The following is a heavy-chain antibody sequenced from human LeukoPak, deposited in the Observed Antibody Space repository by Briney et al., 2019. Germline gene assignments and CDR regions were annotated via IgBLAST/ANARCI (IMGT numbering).Heavy chain of an antibody. CDR2: INPNSGGT. Sequence: ASVKVSCKASGYTFTGYYMHWVRQAPGQGLEWMGWINPNSGGTNYAQKFQGRVTVTRDTSISTAYMELSRLRSDDTAVYYCATDGPAASDSAFDIWGQGTMVTVSS. V-gene: IGHV1-2*02. CDR3: ATDGPAASDSAFDI. J-gene: IGHJ3*02. CDR1: GYTFTGYY. D-gene: IGHD2-2*01.